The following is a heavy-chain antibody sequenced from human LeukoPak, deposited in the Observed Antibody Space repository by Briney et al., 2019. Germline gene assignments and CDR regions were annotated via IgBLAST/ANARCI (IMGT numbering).Heavy chain of an antibody. CDR1: GFTFSDYY. J-gene: IGHJ6*02. Sequence: GSLRLSCAASGFTFSDYYMSWIRQAPGKGLEWVSYISSSGSTIYYADSVKGRFTISRDNAKNSLYLQMNSLRAEDTAVYYCARLAAAGQPVYYYYYGMDVWGQGTTVTVSS. D-gene: IGHD6-13*01. CDR3: ARLAAAGQPVYYYYYGMDV. CDR2: ISSSGSTI. V-gene: IGHV3-11*01.